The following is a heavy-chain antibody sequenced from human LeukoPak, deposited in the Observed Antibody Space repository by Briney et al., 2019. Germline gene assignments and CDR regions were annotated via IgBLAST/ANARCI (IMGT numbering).Heavy chain of an antibody. V-gene: IGHV3-33*01. CDR3: ARETWEGTYYYYMDV. Sequence: GRPLRLSCAASGFTFSSYGMHWVRQAPGKGLEWVAVIWYDGSNKYYGDSVKGRFTISRDNSENTLYLQMNSLRAEDTAVYYCARETWEGTYYYYMDVWGKGTTVTVSS. D-gene: IGHD1-26*01. J-gene: IGHJ6*03. CDR1: GFTFSSYG. CDR2: IWYDGSNK.